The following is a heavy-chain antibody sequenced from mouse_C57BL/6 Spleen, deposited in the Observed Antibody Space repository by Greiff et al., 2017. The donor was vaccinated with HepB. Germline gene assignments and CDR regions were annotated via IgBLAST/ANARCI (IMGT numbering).Heavy chain of an antibody. CDR3: AGYYGTGGYAMDY. Sequence: EVQLQQSGPELVKPGASVKISCKASGYTFTDYYMNWVKQSHGKSLEWIGDINPNNGGTSYNQKFKGKATLTVDKSSSTAYMELRSLTSEDSAVYYCAGYYGTGGYAMDYWGQGTSVTVSS. CDR1: GYTFTDYY. J-gene: IGHJ4*01. D-gene: IGHD1-1*01. V-gene: IGHV1-26*01. CDR2: INPNNGGT.